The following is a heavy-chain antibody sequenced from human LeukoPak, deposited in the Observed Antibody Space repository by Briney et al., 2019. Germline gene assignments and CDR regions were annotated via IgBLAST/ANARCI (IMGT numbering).Heavy chain of an antibody. J-gene: IGHJ4*02. D-gene: IGHD6-13*01. V-gene: IGHV1-2*06. CDR1: GYTFTGYY. Sequence: WASVKVSCKASGYTFTGYYMHWVRQAPGQGLEWMGRINPNSGGTNYAQKFQGRVTMTRDTSISTAYMELSSLRSEDTAVYYCATDPYSSSSFDYWGQGTLVTVSS. CDR2: INPNSGGT. CDR3: ATDPYSSSSFDY.